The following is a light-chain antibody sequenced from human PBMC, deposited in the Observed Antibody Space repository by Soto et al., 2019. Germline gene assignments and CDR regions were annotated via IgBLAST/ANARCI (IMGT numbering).Light chain of an antibody. CDR2: DAS. V-gene: IGKV3-11*01. Sequence: EIVLTQSPATLSLSPGDTATRSCRASQSVSRYLAWYQQKPGQAPRLLIYDASNRATGIPARFSGSGSGTDFTLTIGSLEPEDFAVYYCQHRSNWPRTFGQGTKVEIK. CDR1: QSVSRY. CDR3: QHRSNWPRT. J-gene: IGKJ2*01.